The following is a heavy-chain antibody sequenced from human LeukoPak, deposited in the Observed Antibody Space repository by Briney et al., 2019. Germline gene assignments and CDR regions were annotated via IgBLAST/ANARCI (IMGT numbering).Heavy chain of an antibody. J-gene: IGHJ6*02. CDR3: ARHLVVAASQTIFYYYGMDV. V-gene: IGHV4-39*01. CDR1: GGSISSSSYY. Sequence: SETLSLTCTVSGGSISSSSYYWGWIRQPPGKGLEWIGSIYYSGSTYYNPSLKSRVTISVDTSKYQFSLKLSSVTAADTAVYYCARHLVVAASQTIFYYYGMDVWGQGTTVTVSS. D-gene: IGHD2-15*01. CDR2: IYYSGST.